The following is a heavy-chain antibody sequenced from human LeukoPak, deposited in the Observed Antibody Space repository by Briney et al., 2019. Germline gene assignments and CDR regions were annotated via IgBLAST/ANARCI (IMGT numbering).Heavy chain of an antibody. CDR3: ARHVFTVIVVGYYFDY. D-gene: IGHD3-22*01. Sequence: PSETLSLTCTVSGGSISNYYWSWIRQPPGKGLEWIGYIYYSGSTYYNPSLKSRVTISVDTSKNQFSLKLSSVTAADTAIYYCARHVFTVIVVGYYFDYWGQGTLVTVSS. CDR2: IYYSGST. J-gene: IGHJ4*02. CDR1: GGSISNYY. V-gene: IGHV4-59*08.